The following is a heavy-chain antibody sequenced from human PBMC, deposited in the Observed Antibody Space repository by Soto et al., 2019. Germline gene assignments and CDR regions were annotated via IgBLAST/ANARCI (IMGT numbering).Heavy chain of an antibody. CDR1: SGSISSYY. CDR2: ISYSGST. Sequence: SETLSLTCTVSSGSISSYYWTWIRQPPGKGLEWIGYISYSGSTKYNASLKSRVSMSVDTSKNQFSLKLSSVTAADTAVYYCARTYFDFWSGDYYYYMDVWGKGTTVTVSS. V-gene: IGHV4-59*08. CDR3: ARTYFDFWSGDYYYYMDV. D-gene: IGHD3-3*01. J-gene: IGHJ6*03.